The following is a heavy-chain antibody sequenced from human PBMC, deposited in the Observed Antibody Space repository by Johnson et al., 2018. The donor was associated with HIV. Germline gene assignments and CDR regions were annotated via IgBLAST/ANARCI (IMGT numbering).Heavy chain of an antibody. J-gene: IGHJ3*02. CDR3: ARDGSQLADAFDI. CDR2: ISYDGSNK. CDR1: GFTFSSYG. Sequence: QVQLVESGGGVVQPGRSLRLSCAASGFTFSSYGMHWVRQAPGKGLEWVAVISYDGSNKYYADSVKGRFNISRDNSKNTLYLQMNSLRAEDTAVYYCARDGSQLADAFDIWGQGTKVTVYS. V-gene: IGHV3-30*19. D-gene: IGHD6-6*01.